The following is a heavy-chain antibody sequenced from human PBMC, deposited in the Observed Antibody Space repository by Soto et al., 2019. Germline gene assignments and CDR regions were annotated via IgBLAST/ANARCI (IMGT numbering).Heavy chain of an antibody. D-gene: IGHD6-19*01. Sequence: QVQLVQSGAEVKKPGASVKVSCKASGYTFTSYYMHWVRQAPGQGLEWMGIINPSGGSTSNAQKFHGRVTITRDTFTCTVYMELSILRSEDTAVYYCARDRDSSGLKRSGGVDPWGQGTLVTVSS. CDR1: GYTFTSYY. CDR2: INPSGGST. V-gene: IGHV1-46*03. J-gene: IGHJ5*02. CDR3: ARDRDSSGLKRSGGVDP.